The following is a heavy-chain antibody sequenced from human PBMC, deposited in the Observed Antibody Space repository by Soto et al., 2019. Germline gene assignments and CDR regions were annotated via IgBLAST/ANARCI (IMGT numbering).Heavy chain of an antibody. CDR2: ISAYNGNT. CDR3: ARGVGGIVVVVAATRDNWFDP. D-gene: IGHD2-15*01. CDR1: GYTFTSYD. Sequence: ASVKVSCKASGYTFTSYDINWVRQATGQGLEWMGWISAYNGNTNYAQKLQGRVTMTTDTSTSTAYMELRSLRSDDTAVYYYARGVGGIVVVVAATRDNWFDPWGQGTLVTVSS. J-gene: IGHJ5*02. V-gene: IGHV1-18*01.